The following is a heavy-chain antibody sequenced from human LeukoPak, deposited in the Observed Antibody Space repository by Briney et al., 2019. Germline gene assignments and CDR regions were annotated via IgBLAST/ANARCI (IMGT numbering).Heavy chain of an antibody. Sequence: GGSLRLSCTASGFAFGDYAMSWFRQAPGKGLEWVGFIRSKAYGGTTEYAASVKGRFTISRDDSKSIAYLQMNSLKTEDTAVYYCTRDESYSSGWYPYYYYYYGMDVWGQGTTVTVSS. D-gene: IGHD6-19*01. J-gene: IGHJ6*02. CDR3: TRDESYSSGWYPYYYYYYGMDV. CDR2: IRSKAYGGTT. V-gene: IGHV3-49*03. CDR1: GFAFGDYA.